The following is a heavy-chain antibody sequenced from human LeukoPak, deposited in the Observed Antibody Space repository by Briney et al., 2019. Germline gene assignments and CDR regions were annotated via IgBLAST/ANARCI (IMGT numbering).Heavy chain of an antibody. CDR2: IKQDGSEK. CDR1: GFTFSSYW. J-gene: IGHJ2*01. CDR3: ARVQLGGSWFFDL. Sequence: GGSLRLSCGASGFTFSSYWMSWVRQAPGTGLEWVANIKQDGSEKYYVDSVRGRLTISRDNAKNSLYLQMNSLRAEDTAVYYCARVQLGGSWFFDLWGRGTLVTVSS. D-gene: IGHD2-15*01. V-gene: IGHV3-7*03.